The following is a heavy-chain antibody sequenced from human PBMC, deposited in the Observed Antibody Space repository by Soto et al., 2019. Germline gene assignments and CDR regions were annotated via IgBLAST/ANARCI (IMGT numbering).Heavy chain of an antibody. Sequence: GGSLRLSCAASGFTFSSYRMHWVRQAPGKGLEWVAVIWYDGSNKYYADSVKGRFTISRDNSKNTLYLQMNSLRAEDTAGYYWASEGVTIFGVAPLYYYYGMDVWGQGTTVTVSS. V-gene: IGHV3-33*01. CDR1: GFTFSSYR. J-gene: IGHJ6*02. CDR3: ASEGVTIFGVAPLYYYYGMDV. D-gene: IGHD3-3*01. CDR2: IWYDGSNK.